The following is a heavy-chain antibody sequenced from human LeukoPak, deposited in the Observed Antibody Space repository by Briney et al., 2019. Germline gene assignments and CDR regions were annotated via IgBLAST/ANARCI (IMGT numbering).Heavy chain of an antibody. V-gene: IGHV4-34*01. J-gene: IGHJ4*02. Sequence: SEPLSLPCAVYGGSFSGYYWSWIRQPPGKGLEWIGEINHSGSTNYNPSLKSRVTISVDTSKNQFSLKLSSVTAADTAVYYCARGWRYYGSGSYLAYWGQGTLVTVSS. CDR3: ARGWRYYGSGSYLAY. CDR2: INHSGST. CDR1: GGSFSGYY. D-gene: IGHD3-10*01.